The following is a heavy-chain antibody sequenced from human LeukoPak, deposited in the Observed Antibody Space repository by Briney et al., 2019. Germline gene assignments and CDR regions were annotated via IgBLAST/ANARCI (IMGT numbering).Heavy chain of an antibody. CDR3: AKDGYCSSTSCSHGWVDY. V-gene: IGHV4-34*01. CDR1: GGSFSGYY. CDR2: INHSGST. J-gene: IGHJ4*02. D-gene: IGHD2-2*03. Sequence: SETLSLTCAVYGGSFSGYYWSWIRQPPGKGLEWIGEINHSGSTNYNPSLKSRVTISVDTSKDQFSLKLSSVTAADTAVYYCAKDGYCSSTSCSHGWVDYWGQGTLVTVSS.